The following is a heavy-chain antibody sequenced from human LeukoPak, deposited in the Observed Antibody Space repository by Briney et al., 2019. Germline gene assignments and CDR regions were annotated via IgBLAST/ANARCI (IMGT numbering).Heavy chain of an antibody. CDR2: IHPNNGAT. CDR1: GYTFTGSGWY. D-gene: IGHD2-21*01. V-gene: IGHV1-2*02. J-gene: IGHJ4*02. CDR3: ARDGPAQMIDFDY. Sequence: ASVKVSCKASGYTFTGSGWYLYWLRQAPGQGLECVGWIHPNNGATLYAQKFQGRVAMTTDTSISTAYMELSRLRPDDTAMYYCARDGPAQMIDFDYWGQGTLVTVSS.